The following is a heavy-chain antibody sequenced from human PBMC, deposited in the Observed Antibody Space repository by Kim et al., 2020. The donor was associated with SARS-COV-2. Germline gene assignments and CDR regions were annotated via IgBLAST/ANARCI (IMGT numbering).Heavy chain of an antibody. V-gene: IGHV1-18*04. CDR2: ISAYNGNT. Sequence: ASVKVSCKASGYTFTSYGISWVRQAPGQGLEWMGWISAYNGNTNYAQKLQGRVTMTTDTSTSTAYMELRSLRSDDTAVYYCARDSGYPPDIVVVPAADVVFDYWGQGTLVTVSS. CDR1: GYTFTSYG. D-gene: IGHD2-2*01. CDR3: ARDSGYPPDIVVVPAADVVFDY. J-gene: IGHJ4*02.